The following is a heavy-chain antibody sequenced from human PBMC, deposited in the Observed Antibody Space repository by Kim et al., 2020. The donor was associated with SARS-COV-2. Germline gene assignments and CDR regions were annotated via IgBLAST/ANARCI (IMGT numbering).Heavy chain of an antibody. V-gene: IGHV3-9*01. J-gene: IGHJ4*02. CDR1: GFTFDDYA. Sequence: GGSLRLSCAASGFTFDDYAMHWVRQAPGKGLEWVSGISWNSGSIGYADSVKGRFTISRDNAKNSLYLQMNSLRAEDTALYYCAKDTGSYYDSSGYCFDYWGQGTLVTVSS. CDR2: ISWNSGSI. CDR3: AKDTGSYYDSSGYCFDY. D-gene: IGHD3-22*01.